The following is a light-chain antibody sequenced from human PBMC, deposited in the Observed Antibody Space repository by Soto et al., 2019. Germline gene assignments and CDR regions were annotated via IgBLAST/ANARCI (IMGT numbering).Light chain of an antibody. J-gene: IGLJ1*01. CDR2: EGT. CDR1: SSDVGTYNL. Sequence: QSALTQPASVSGSPGQSITISRTGTSSDVGTYNLVSWYQQHPGKAPKLMVYEGTKRPSGVSNRFSGSKSGNTASLTISGLQAEDEADYYCCSYVGSSTYVFGTGTKVTVL. V-gene: IGLV2-23*01. CDR3: CSYVGSSTYV.